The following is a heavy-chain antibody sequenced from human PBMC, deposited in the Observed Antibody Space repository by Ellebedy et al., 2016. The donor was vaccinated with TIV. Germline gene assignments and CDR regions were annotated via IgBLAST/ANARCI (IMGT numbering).Heavy chain of an antibody. CDR3: ARETRDYARY. V-gene: IGHV3-11*01. D-gene: IGHD4-17*01. CDR2: IISSGSTI. J-gene: IGHJ4*02. CDR1: GFTFSDYY. Sequence: GESLKISCAASGFTFSDYYMSWIRQAPGKGLEWVSYIISSGSTIYYADSVKGRFTISRDNAKNSLYLQMNSLRAEDTAVYYCARETRDYARYWGQGTLVTVSS.